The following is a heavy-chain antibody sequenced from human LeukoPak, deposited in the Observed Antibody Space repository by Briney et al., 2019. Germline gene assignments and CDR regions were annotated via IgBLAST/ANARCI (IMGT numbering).Heavy chain of an antibody. Sequence: GGSLRLSCAASGFTFSSYAMSWVRQAPGKGLEWVSSITYTAGSTYYADSVKGRFTISRDNSKNTLYLQMNSLRAEDTAVYHCAKDRNYFGSGPNNWFDPWGQGTLVTVSS. CDR3: AKDRNYFGSGPNNWFDP. D-gene: IGHD3-10*01. CDR1: GFTFSSYA. V-gene: IGHV3-23*01. CDR2: ITYTAGST. J-gene: IGHJ5*02.